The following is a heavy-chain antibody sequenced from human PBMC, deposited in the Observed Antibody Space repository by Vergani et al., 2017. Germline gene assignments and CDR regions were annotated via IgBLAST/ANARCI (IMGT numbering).Heavy chain of an antibody. CDR1: GGSISSRNW. Sequence: QVQLQESGPGLVKPSGTLSLTCAVSGGSISSRNWWSWVRQPPGKGLEWIGEIYHSGSTYYNPSLKSRVTISVDTSKNQFSLTLSSVTAADTAVYYCARDPADHSRVGATTGTDYWGQGTLVTVSS. CDR3: ARDPADHSRVGATTGTDY. J-gene: IGHJ4*02. V-gene: IGHV4-4*02. D-gene: IGHD1-26*01. CDR2: IYHSGST.